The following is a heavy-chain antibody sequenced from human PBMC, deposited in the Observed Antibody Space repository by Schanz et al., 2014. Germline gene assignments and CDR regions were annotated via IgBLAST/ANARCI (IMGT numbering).Heavy chain of an antibody. Sequence: DVQLLESGGGLVQPGGSLRLSCAASGFTFNSYAMTWVRQAPGKGLEWVSSISHSGGSKYYADSVKGRFTISRDNSKNTLYLQMNSLRAEDTAVYYCAKDPSHGDYDYYFDYWGRGTLVTVSS. J-gene: IGHJ4*02. V-gene: IGHV3-23*01. D-gene: IGHD3-22*01. CDR2: ISHSGGSK. CDR3: AKDPSHGDYDYYFDY. CDR1: GFTFNSYA.